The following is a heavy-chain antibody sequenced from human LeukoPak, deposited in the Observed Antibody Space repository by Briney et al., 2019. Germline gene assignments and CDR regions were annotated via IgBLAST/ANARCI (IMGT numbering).Heavy chain of an antibody. J-gene: IGHJ4*02. D-gene: IGHD3-22*01. CDR3: ARRTGQAVVESVDY. CDR1: GYSFNTYW. Sequence: GESLKISCKGSGYSFNTYWIGWVRQMPGKGLEWMGIIYPGDSDTRYSPSFQGQVTISADKSISTAYLQWSSLKASDTAIYYCARRTGQAVVESVDYWGQGTLVTVSS. V-gene: IGHV5-51*01. CDR2: IYPGDSDT.